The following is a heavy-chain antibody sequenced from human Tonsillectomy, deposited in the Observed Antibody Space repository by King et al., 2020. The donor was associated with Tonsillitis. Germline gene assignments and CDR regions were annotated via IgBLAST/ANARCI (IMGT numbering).Heavy chain of an antibody. CDR2: VSADGGNT. D-gene: IGHD3-9*01. CDR3: ARADDKFDY. V-gene: IGHV3-23*04. CDR1: GFSFRTYD. J-gene: IGHJ4*02. Sequence: VQLVESGGSLVEPGGSLRLSCAASGFSFRTYDMAWVRQAPGKGLEWVSGVSADGGNTFYADSGKGRFTISRDNSKYTLFLQMNSLRPEDTAVYYCARADDKFDYWCQGTLVTVSS.